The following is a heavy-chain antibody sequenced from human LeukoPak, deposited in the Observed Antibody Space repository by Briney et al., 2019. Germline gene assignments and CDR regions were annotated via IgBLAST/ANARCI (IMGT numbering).Heavy chain of an antibody. CDR2: IYYSGST. CDR1: GASISSSSYY. V-gene: IGHV4-39*01. D-gene: IGHD6-19*01. Sequence: KPSETLSLTCTVSGASISSSSYYWGWIRQPPGKGLEWIGRIYYSGSTYYNPSLKSRVTISVDTSKNQFSLKLSSVTAADAAVYYCARHESRGISGWYSKWFDPWGQGTLVTVSS. J-gene: IGHJ5*02. CDR3: ARHESRGISGWYSKWFDP.